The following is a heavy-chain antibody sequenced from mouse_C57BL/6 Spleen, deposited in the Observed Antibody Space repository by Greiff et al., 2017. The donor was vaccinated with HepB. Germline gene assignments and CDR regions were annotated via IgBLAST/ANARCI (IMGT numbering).Heavy chain of an antibody. CDR3: ARSVTTVVATGGWYFDV. D-gene: IGHD1-1*01. CDR1: GYTFTDYY. J-gene: IGHJ1*03. CDR2: IYPGSGNT. Sequence: QVQLQQSGAELVRPGASVKLSCKASGYTFTDYYINWVKQRPGQGLEWIARIYPGSGNTYYNEKFKGKATLTAEKSSSTAYMQLSSLTSEDSAVYFCARSVTTVVATGGWYFDVWGTGTTVTVSS. V-gene: IGHV1-76*01.